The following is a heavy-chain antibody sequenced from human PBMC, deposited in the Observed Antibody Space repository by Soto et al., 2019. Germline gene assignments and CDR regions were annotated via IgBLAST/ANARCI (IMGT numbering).Heavy chain of an antibody. CDR1: GFSLSNARMG. D-gene: IGHD5-12*01. J-gene: IGHJ4*02. CDR2: IFSNDEK. V-gene: IGHV2-26*01. Sequence: QVTLKESGPVLVKPTETLTLTCTVSGFSLSNARMGVSWIRQPPGKALEWLAHIFSNDEKSYSTSLKSRLNIPQGPSKSQVGLTMTNMDPVDTATYYCARIFRGEIVATTRIDYWGQGTLVTDSS. CDR3: ARIFRGEIVATTRIDY.